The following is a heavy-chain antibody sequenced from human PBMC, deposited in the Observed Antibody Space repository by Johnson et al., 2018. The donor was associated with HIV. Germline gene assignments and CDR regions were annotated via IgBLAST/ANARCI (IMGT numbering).Heavy chain of an antibody. J-gene: IGHJ3*01. V-gene: IGHV3-30-3*01. CDR3: ARDRGYLDAFDV. CDR2: ISYDGSNK. CDR1: GFTFSSYA. Sequence: QVQLVESGEGVVQPGRSLRLSCAASGFTFSSYAMHWVRQAPGKGLEWVAVISYDGSNKYYADSVKGRFTISRDNSKNTLYLQMNSLRAEDTAVFYCARDRGYLDAFDVWGQGTAVTVSS. D-gene: IGHD5-12*01.